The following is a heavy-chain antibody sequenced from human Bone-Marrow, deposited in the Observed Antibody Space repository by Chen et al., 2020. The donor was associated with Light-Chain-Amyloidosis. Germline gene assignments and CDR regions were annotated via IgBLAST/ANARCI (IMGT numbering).Heavy chain of an antibody. CDR1: GFTFSSYA. Sequence: QVQLVESGGGVVQPGRSLRLSCAASGFTFSSYAMHWVRQAPGKGLELVAVISYDGSNKFYAYSVKGRFTISSDNSKNTLYLQMNSLRAAASAVYYCASRDSSSSSGYYYYGMDVWGQGATVTVSS. J-gene: IGHJ6*02. V-gene: IGHV3-30-3*01. CDR2: ISYDGSNK. D-gene: IGHD6-6*01. CDR3: ASRDSSSSSGYYYYGMDV.